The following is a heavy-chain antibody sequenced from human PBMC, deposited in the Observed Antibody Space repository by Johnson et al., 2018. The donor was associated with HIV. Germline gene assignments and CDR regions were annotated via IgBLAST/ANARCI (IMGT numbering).Heavy chain of an antibody. J-gene: IGHJ3*02. D-gene: IGHD3-9*01. Sequence: VQLVESGGGLVQPAGSLRLSCAASGFTFRSYSMTWVRQAPGKGLEWVVNIQQDGSENYYVDSVKGGFTIPTDSSKNTLYLQMNSLRAEDTAVYYCARAPYYDILTGYYPGALDIWGQGTMVTVSS. CDR1: GFTFRSYS. CDR3: ARAPYYDILTGYYPGALDI. V-gene: IGHV3-7*03. CDR2: IQQDGSEN.